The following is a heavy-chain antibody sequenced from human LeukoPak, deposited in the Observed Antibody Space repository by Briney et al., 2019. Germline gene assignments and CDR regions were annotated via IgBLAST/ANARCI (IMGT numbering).Heavy chain of an antibody. Sequence: GASVKVSCKASGYTFTSYGISWVRQAPGQGLEWMGWISAYNGNTNYAQKLQGRVTMTTDTSTSTAYMELRSLRSDDTAVYYCARERDSSGWYYLNHFDYWGQGTLVTVSS. D-gene: IGHD6-19*01. CDR2: ISAYNGNT. CDR1: GYTFTSYG. CDR3: ARERDSSGWYYLNHFDY. J-gene: IGHJ4*02. V-gene: IGHV1-18*01.